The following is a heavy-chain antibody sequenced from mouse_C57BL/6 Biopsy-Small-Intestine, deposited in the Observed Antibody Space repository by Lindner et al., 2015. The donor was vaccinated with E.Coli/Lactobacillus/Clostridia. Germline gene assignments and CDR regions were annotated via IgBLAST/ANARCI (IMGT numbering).Heavy chain of an antibody. CDR1: GYTFTSYG. J-gene: IGHJ1*03. V-gene: IGHV1-81*01. Sequence: VQLQESGAELARPGASVKLSCKASGYTFTSYGISWAKQRTGQGLEWIGEIYPRSGNTYYNEKFKGKATLTADKSSSTAYMELRSLTSEDSAVYFCAREDYYGSSYEYFDVWGTGTTVTVSS. CDR2: IYPRSGNT. CDR3: AREDYYGSSYEYFDV. D-gene: IGHD1-1*01.